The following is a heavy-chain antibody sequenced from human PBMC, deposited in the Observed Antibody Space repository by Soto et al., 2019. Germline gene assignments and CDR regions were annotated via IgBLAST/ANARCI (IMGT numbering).Heavy chain of an antibody. CDR3: ARASYLLPFDY. CDR2: IYHSGST. CDR1: GGSISSGGYS. J-gene: IGHJ4*02. Sequence: TSETLSLTCAVSGGSISSGGYSWSWIRQPPGKGLEWIGYIYHSGSTYYNPSLKSRVTISVDRSKNQFSLKLSSVTAADTAVYYCARASYLLPFDYWGQGTLVTVSS. V-gene: IGHV4-30-2*01. D-gene: IGHD3-22*01.